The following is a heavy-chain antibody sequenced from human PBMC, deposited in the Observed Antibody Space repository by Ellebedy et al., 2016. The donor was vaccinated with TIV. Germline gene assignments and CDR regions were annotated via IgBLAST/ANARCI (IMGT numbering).Heavy chain of an antibody. J-gene: IGHJ4*02. CDR1: GFIFTNYW. CDR3: ARDLDDSSGYYYPMIDY. D-gene: IGHD3-22*01. CDR2: ISSSGSYI. V-gene: IGHV3-21*01. Sequence: GESLKISCTTFGFIFTNYWMSWVRQAPGKGLEWVASISSSGSYIYYADSVKGRFTISRDNAKNSLYLQMNSLRAEDTAVYYCARDLDDSSGYYYPMIDYWGQGTLVTVSS.